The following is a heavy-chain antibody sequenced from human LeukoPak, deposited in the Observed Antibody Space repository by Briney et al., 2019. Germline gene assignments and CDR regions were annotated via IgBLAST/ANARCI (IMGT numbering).Heavy chain of an antibody. CDR3: ARGPYYYDSSGIDY. D-gene: IGHD3-22*01. CDR1: GFTFSSHG. J-gene: IGHJ4*02. Sequence: GGSLRLSCAASGFTFSSHGMHWVRQAPGKGLEWVAVISYDENNKYFADSVKGRFTISRDNSKNTLYLQMNSLRAEDTAVYYCARGPYYYDSSGIDYWGQGTLVTVSS. CDR2: ISYDENNK. V-gene: IGHV3-30*03.